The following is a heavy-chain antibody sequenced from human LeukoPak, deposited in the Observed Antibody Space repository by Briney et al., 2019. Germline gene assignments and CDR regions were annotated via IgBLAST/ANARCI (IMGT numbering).Heavy chain of an antibody. Sequence: ASGKVSCRASGYTFTSYGISWGRQAPGQGLEWMGWISAYNGNTNYAQKPQGRVTMTTDTSTSTDYMELRSLRSDDTAVYYCARADYSNYLARFYYYGMDVWGQGTTVTVSS. CDR1: GYTFTSYG. CDR2: ISAYNGNT. J-gene: IGHJ6*02. D-gene: IGHD4-4*01. CDR3: ARADYSNYLARFYYYGMDV. V-gene: IGHV1-18*01.